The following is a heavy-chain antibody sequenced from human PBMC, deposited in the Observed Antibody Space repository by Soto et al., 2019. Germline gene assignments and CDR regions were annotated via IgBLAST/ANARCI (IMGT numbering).Heavy chain of an antibody. CDR3: ASPRYDGSGTPFDH. CDR2: INGDGETA. D-gene: IGHD3-22*01. CDR1: GFTFSSYW. V-gene: IGHV3-74*01. J-gene: IGHJ4*02. Sequence: EVQLVESGGGLVQPGGSLRLSCAASGFTFSSYWMHWVRQAPGQGLVWVSGINGDGETATYADSVRGRFIISRDNAKNILYLQMNSLTAEDTAVYYCASPRYDGSGTPFDHWGQGSLVTVSS.